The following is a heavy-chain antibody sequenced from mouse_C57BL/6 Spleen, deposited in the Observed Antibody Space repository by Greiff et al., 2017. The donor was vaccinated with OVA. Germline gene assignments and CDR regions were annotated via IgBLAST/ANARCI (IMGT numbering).Heavy chain of an antibody. J-gene: IGHJ2*01. CDR1: GYTFTDYE. D-gene: IGHD1-1*01. CDR3: TITTVVATQYYFDY. Sequence: VQLQQSGAELVRPGASVTLSCKASGYTFTDYEMHWVKQTPVHGLEWIGAIDPETCGTAYNQKFKGKAILTADKSSSTAYMELRSLTSEDSAVYYCTITTVVATQYYFDYWGQGTTLTVSS. CDR2: IDPETCGT. V-gene: IGHV1-15*01.